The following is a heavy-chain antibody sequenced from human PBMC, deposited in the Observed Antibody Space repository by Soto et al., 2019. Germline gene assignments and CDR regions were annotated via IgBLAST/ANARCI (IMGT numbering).Heavy chain of an antibody. Sequence: QVQLQESGPGLVKPSETLSLTCTVSGGSISSYYWSWIRQPPGKGLEWIGYIYYSGSTNYNPSLKSRVTISVDTSKNQFSLKLSSVTAADTAVYYCARESSSTQYYYYGMDVWGQGTTVTVSS. CDR2: IYYSGST. J-gene: IGHJ6*02. CDR1: GGSISSYY. D-gene: IGHD6-19*01. V-gene: IGHV4-59*01. CDR3: ARESSSTQYYYYGMDV.